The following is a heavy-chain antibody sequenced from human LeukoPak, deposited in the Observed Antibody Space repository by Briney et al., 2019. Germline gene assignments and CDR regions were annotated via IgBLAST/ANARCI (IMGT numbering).Heavy chain of an antibody. Sequence: ASVKVSCKASGYTFTSYYMHWVRQAPGQGLEWMGIINPSGGSTSYAQKFQGRVTITADKSTSTAYMELSSLRSEDTAVYYCARNSGLSNYYYYYMDVWGKGTTVTVSS. CDR1: GYTFTSYY. CDR3: ARNSGLSNYYYYYMDV. D-gene: IGHD5-12*01. CDR2: INPSGGST. V-gene: IGHV1-46*01. J-gene: IGHJ6*03.